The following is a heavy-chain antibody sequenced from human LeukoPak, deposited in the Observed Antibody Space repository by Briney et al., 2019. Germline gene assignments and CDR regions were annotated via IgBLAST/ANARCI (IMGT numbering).Heavy chain of an antibody. CDR1: GYTFTGYY. CDR2: INPNSGGT. Sequence: ASVTVSCKASGYTFTGYYMHWVRQAPGQGLEWMGWINPNSGGTNYAQKFQGRVTMTRDTSISTAYMELSRLRSDDTAVYYCARAWGVAAMNWFDPWGQGTLVTVSS. J-gene: IGHJ5*02. D-gene: IGHD6-25*01. CDR3: ARAWGVAAMNWFDP. V-gene: IGHV1-2*02.